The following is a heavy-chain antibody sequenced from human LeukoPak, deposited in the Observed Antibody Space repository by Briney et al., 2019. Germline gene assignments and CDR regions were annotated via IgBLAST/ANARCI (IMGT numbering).Heavy chain of an antibody. J-gene: IGHJ5*02. CDR3: ARGLYDFWSGYYSNWFDP. CDR1: GASFSGYY. Sequence: SETLSLTCAVYGASFSGYYWSWIRQPPGKGLEWIGEINHSGSTNYNPSLKSRVTISVDTSKNQFSLKLSSVTAADTAVYYCARGLYDFWSGYYSNWFDPWGQGTLVTVSS. CDR2: INHSGST. V-gene: IGHV4-34*01. D-gene: IGHD3-3*01.